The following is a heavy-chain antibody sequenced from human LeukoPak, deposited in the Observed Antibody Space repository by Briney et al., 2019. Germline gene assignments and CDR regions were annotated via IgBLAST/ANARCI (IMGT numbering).Heavy chain of an antibody. J-gene: IGHJ4*02. CDR2: IYYSGST. CDR3: ARANSGTYSSPWDY. Sequence: PSETLSLTCTVSGGSISSFYWNWIWQSPGKGLEWIGCIYYSGSTNYNPSLKSRVSISIDTSKNQFSLKLSSVTAADTAVYYCARANSGTYSSPWDYWGQGTLVNVSS. D-gene: IGHD1-26*01. CDR1: GGSISSFY. V-gene: IGHV4-59*12.